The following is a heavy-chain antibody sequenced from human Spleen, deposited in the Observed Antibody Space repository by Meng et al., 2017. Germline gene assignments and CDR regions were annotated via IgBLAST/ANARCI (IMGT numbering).Heavy chain of an antibody. Sequence: GESLKISCAASGFTFSSYSMNWVRQAPGKGLEWVSSISSSSSYIYYADSVKGRFTISRDNAKNSLYLQMNSLRAEDTAVYYCAMFYYGSGSFYYYDYWGQGTLVTVSS. CDR1: GFTFSSYS. CDR3: AMFYYGSGSFYYYDY. CDR2: ISSSSSYI. D-gene: IGHD3-10*01. J-gene: IGHJ4*02. V-gene: IGHV3-21*01.